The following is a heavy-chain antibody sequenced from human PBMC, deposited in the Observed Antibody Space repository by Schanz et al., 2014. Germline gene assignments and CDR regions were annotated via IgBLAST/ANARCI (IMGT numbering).Heavy chain of an antibody. CDR3: AESDTFDI. CDR1: GFTFSNYC. J-gene: IGHJ3*02. Sequence: EVQLVESGGGLVQPGGSLRLSCTASGFTFSNYCLHWVRQAPGKGLVWVSRINGDGSRTAYADSVKGRFTISRDNAKNTLYLQMNSLRAEYTAVYCCAESDTFDIWGRGTLVAVSS. CDR2: INGDGSRT. V-gene: IGHV3-74*02.